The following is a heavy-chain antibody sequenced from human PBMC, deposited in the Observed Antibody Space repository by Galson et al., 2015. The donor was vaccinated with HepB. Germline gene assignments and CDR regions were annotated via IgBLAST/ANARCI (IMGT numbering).Heavy chain of an antibody. J-gene: IGHJ4*02. Sequence: SLRLSCAASGFTFSSYAMSWVRQAPGKGLEWVSAISGSGGSTYYADSVKGRFTISRDNSKNTLYLQMNSLRAEDTAVYYCAKLTYSSGWVDYWGQGTLVTVSS. V-gene: IGHV3-23*01. D-gene: IGHD6-19*01. CDR2: ISGSGGST. CDR1: GFTFSSYA. CDR3: AKLTYSSGWVDY.